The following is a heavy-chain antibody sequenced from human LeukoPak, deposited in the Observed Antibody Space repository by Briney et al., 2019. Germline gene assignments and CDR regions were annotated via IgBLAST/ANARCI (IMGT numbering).Heavy chain of an antibody. V-gene: IGHV3-7*05. CDR1: GFTFSSYW. Sequence: PGGSLRLSCAASGFTFSSYWMSWVRQAPGKGLEWVANIKQDGSQKYYVDSVKGRFTISRDNAKNSLYLQVDSLRAEDTAVYYCATSGTRIVGVDWFDYWGQGTLVTVSS. J-gene: IGHJ4*02. CDR2: IKQDGSQK. D-gene: IGHD1-26*01. CDR3: ATSGTRIVGVDWFDY.